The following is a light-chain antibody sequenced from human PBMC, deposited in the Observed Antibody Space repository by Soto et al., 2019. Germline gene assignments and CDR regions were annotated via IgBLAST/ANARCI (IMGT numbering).Light chain of an antibody. CDR1: QSVSSN. CDR2: GAS. J-gene: IGKJ3*01. CDR3: QQYNNWPLT. Sequence: EIVMTQSPATLSVSPGERATLSCRASQSVSSNLAWYQQKPGQAPRLLIYGASTRATGIPARVSGSGSWTEFTLPISSLQSEDFAVYYCQQYNNWPLTFGPGTKVDIK. V-gene: IGKV3-15*01.